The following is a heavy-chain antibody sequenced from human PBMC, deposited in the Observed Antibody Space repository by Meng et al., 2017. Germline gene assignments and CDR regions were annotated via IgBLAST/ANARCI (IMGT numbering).Heavy chain of an antibody. Sequence: SETLSLTCTVSGGSISSSSYYWGWIRQPPGKGLEWIGSIYYSGSTYYNPSLKSRVTISVDTSKNQFSLKLSSVTAADTAVYYCAREPRGYSGYVSGYWGQGTLVTVPQ. CDR3: AREPRGYSGYVSGY. V-gene: IGHV4-39*07. CDR2: IYYSGST. CDR1: GGSISSSSYY. J-gene: IGHJ4*02. D-gene: IGHD5-12*01.